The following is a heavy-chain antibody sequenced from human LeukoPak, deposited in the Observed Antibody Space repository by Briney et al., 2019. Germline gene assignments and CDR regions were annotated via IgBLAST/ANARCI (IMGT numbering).Heavy chain of an antibody. Sequence: GASVKVSCKASGGTFSSYAISWVRQAPGQGLEWMGGIIPIFGTANYAQKLQGRVTITADESTSTAYMELSSPRSEDTAVYYCARDCSGGSCYGAFDIWGQGTMVTVSS. CDR2: IIPIFGTA. CDR1: GGTFSSYA. V-gene: IGHV1-69*13. J-gene: IGHJ3*02. CDR3: ARDCSGGSCYGAFDI. D-gene: IGHD2-15*01.